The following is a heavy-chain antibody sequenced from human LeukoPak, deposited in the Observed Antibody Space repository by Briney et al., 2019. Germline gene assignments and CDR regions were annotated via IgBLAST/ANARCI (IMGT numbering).Heavy chain of an antibody. CDR3: ARNGITMVRGVIIYHYYYYMDV. J-gene: IGHJ6*03. CDR2: MNPNSGNT. V-gene: IGHV1-8*03. CDR1: GYTFTGYY. D-gene: IGHD3-10*01. Sequence: ASVKVSCKASGYTFTGYYMHWVRQATGQGLEWMGWMNPNSGNTGYAQKFQGRVTITRNTSISTAYMKLSSLRSEDTAVYYCARNGITMVRGVIIYHYYYYMDVWGKGTTVTVSS.